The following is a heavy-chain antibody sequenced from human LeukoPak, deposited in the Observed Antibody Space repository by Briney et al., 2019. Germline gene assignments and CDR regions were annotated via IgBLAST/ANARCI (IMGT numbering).Heavy chain of an antibody. D-gene: IGHD2-2*01. V-gene: IGHV3-30-3*01. CDR3: ARESGAVVPAAMHYYYGMDV. J-gene: IGHJ6*04. CDR1: GFTFSSYF. Sequence: GGSLRLSCAASGFTFSSYFMHWVRQAPGKGLEWVADIASDGSHTFYVESVKGRFTISRDNAKNSLYLQMNSLRAEDTAVYYCARESGAVVPAAMHYYYGMDVWGKGTTVTVSS. CDR2: IASDGSHT.